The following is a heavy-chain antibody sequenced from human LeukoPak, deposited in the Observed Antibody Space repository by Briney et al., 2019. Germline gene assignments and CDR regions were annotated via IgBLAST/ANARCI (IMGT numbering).Heavy chain of an antibody. CDR3: ASERPATENWFFDL. CDR1: GGYINSGPYY. CDR2: IYNNAAT. J-gene: IGHJ2*01. Sequence: SETLSLTYNVSGGYINSGPYYWSWVRQPAGKGLEWIGRIYNNAATNYDPSLKSRVTISVDTSKSQFSLNLSSVTAADTAVYYCASERPATENWFFDLWGRGTLVTVSS. D-gene: IGHD1-26*01. V-gene: IGHV4-61*10.